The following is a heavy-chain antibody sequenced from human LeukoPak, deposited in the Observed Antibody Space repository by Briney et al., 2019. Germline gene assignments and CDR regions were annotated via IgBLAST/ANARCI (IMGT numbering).Heavy chain of an antibody. Sequence: PSQTLSLTCTVSGGSISSGDYYWGWIRQPPGKGLEWIGYIYYSGNTYYNPSLKSRVTISVDTSKNQFSLKLSSVTAADTAVYYCARDRGGFEDNWFDPWGQGTLVTVSS. CDR2: IYYSGNT. CDR3: ARDRGGFEDNWFDP. D-gene: IGHD3-16*01. J-gene: IGHJ5*02. V-gene: IGHV4-30-4*01. CDR1: GGSISSGDYY.